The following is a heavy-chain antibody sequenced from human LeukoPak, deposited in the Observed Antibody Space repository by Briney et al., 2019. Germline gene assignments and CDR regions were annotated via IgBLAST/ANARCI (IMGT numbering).Heavy chain of an antibody. V-gene: IGHV5-51*01. CDR1: GSRFTTYW. Sequence: GESLQISFKASGSRFTTYWIAWVRQRPGKGLAWMGIIYPGDSETRDSPSFQGGVTISADKSSTTAYLQWGSLKASDTAIYYCARHVAGCPRYYFDYWGQGTLVTVSS. D-gene: IGHD6-19*01. CDR3: ARHVAGCPRYYFDY. CDR2: IYPGDSET. J-gene: IGHJ4*02.